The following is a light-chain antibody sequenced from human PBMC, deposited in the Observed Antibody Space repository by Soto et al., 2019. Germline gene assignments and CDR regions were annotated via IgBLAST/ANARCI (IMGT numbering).Light chain of an antibody. CDR1: RSDVGAYNY. CDR3: CSYAGGYTHYV. J-gene: IGLJ1*01. Sequence: QSVLTQPPSVSGSPGQSVTISCTGTRSDVGAYNYVSWYQQHPGKAPKLMICDVNQRPSGVPDRFSGSKSGSTASLTISGLQAEDEADYFCCSYAGGYTHYVFGPGTKVTVL. V-gene: IGLV2-11*01. CDR2: DVN.